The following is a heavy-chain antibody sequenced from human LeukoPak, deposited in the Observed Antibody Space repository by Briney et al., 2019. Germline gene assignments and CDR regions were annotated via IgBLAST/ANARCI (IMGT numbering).Heavy chain of an antibody. CDR1: GGSFSGYY. Sequence: PSETLSLTCAVDGGSFSGYYWNWIRQPPGKGLEWIGEINHSGRTNYNPSLKSRVTMSVDTSKNQFSLKLSSVTAADTAVYYCARRGTGWYFDLWGRGTLVTVSS. V-gene: IGHV4-34*01. CDR2: INHSGRT. D-gene: IGHD3/OR15-3a*01. J-gene: IGHJ2*01. CDR3: ARRGTGWYFDL.